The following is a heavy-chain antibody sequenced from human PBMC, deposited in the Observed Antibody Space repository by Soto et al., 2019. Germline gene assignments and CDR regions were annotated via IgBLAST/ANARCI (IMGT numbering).Heavy chain of an antibody. CDR3: ARDRLMITFGGVGDGRWFAFDI. D-gene: IGHD3-16*01. V-gene: IGHV1-69*12. CDR1: GGTFGSYA. Sequence: QVQLVQSGAEVKKPGSSVKVSCKASGGTFGSYAISWVRQAPGQGLEWMGGIIPIFGTANYAQKFQGRVTITADESTSTAYMELSSLRSEDTAVYYCARDRLMITFGGVGDGRWFAFDIWGQGTMVTVSS. CDR2: IIPIFGTA. J-gene: IGHJ3*02.